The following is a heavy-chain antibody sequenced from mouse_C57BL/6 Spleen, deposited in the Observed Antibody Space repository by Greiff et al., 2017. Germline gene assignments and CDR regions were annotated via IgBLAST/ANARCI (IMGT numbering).Heavy chain of an antibody. D-gene: IGHD1-1*01. CDR2: IDPEDGDT. CDR1: GFNIKDYY. J-gene: IGHJ3*01. Sequence: EVKLMESGAELVRPGASVKLSCTASGFNIKDYYMHWVKQRPEQGLAWIGRIDPEDGDTEYAPKFQGKATMTADTSSNTAYLQLSSLTSEDTAVYYCTTDYCGSSYGWFAYWGQGTLVTVSA. V-gene: IGHV14-1*01. CDR3: TTDYCGSSYGWFAY.